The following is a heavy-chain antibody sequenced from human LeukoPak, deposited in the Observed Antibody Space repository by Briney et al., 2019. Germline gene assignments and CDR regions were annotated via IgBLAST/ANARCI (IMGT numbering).Heavy chain of an antibody. V-gene: IGHV4-38-2*02. D-gene: IGHD2-15*01. CDR1: GYSISSGYY. CDR3: ARDLLKCSGGSCYFYYFDY. Sequence: SETLSLTCTVSGYSISSGYYWGWIRQPPGKGLEWIGEINHSGSTNYNPSLKSRVTISVDTSKNQFSLKLSSVTAADTAVYYCARDLLKCSGGSCYFYYFDYWGQGTLVTVSS. CDR2: INHSGST. J-gene: IGHJ4*02.